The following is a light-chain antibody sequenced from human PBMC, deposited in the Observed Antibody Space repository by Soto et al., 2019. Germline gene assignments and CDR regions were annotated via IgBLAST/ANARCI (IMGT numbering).Light chain of an antibody. V-gene: IGLV1-44*01. Sequence: QSVLTQPPSASGTPGQTVTISCSGGSSNIGSNSVSWYQQLPGSAPKLLIYTNNQRPSGVPDRFSGFKSGTSASLAVSGLQSEDERDYYCAAWDDSLNGPVFGGGTKLTVL. CDR3: AAWDDSLNGPV. J-gene: IGLJ2*01. CDR2: TNN. CDR1: SSNIGSNS.